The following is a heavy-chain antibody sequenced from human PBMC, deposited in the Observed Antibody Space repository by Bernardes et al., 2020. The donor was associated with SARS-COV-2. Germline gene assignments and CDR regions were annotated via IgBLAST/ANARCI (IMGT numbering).Heavy chain of an antibody. Sequence: GGSLRLSCVASGFTFTDYWIHWVRQAPGKGLVWVSRISNDGSDISFAHSVKGRFSISRDNAKNTVYLQMTRLRAEDTAVYYCARLNVVEIDSWGQGTLVTVSS. V-gene: IGHV3-74*01. J-gene: IGHJ4*02. CDR3: ARLNVVEIDS. CDR2: ISNDGSDI. D-gene: IGHD2-8*01. CDR1: GFTFTDYW.